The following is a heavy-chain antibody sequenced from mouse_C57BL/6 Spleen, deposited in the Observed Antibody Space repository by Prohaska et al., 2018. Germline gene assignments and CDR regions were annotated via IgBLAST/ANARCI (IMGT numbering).Heavy chain of an antibody. CDR2: IDPENGDT. J-gene: IGHJ3*01. CDR1: GFNIKDDY. CDR3: TSPAWVAY. Sequence: EVQLQQSGAELVRPGASVKLSCTASGFNIKDDYMHWVKQRPEQGLEWIGWIDPENGDTEYASKFQGKATITADTSSNTAYLQLSSLTSEDTAVYYCTSPAWVAYWGQGTLVTVAA. V-gene: IGHV14-4*01.